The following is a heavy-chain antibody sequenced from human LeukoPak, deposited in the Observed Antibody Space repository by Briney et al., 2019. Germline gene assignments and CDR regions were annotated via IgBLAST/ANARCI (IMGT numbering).Heavy chain of an antibody. CDR3: ARGWGYFDY. CDR1: GSSISNYY. V-gene: IGHV4-59*08. Sequence: SETLSLTCTVSGSSISNYYWSWIRQPPGKGLEWIGYIYYSGSTNYNPSLKSRVAISVDTSKNLFSLQLSSVTAADTAVYYCARGWGYFDYWGQGTLVTVSS. J-gene: IGHJ4*02. CDR2: IYYSGST. D-gene: IGHD7-27*01.